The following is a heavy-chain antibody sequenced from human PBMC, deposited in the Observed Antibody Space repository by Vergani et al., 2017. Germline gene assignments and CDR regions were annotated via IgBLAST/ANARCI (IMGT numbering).Heavy chain of an antibody. CDR2: IYYSGST. D-gene: IGHD3-22*01. CDR1: GGSISSSSYY. Sequence: QVQLQESGPGLVKPSETLSLTCTVSGGSISSSSYYWGWIRQPPGKGLEWIGSIYYSGSTYYNPSLKSRVTISVDTSKNQFSLKLSSVTAADTAVYYCARVARVNYYDSSGYNWFDPWGQGTLVTVSS. CDR3: ARVARVNYYDSSGYNWFDP. J-gene: IGHJ5*02. V-gene: IGHV4-39*07.